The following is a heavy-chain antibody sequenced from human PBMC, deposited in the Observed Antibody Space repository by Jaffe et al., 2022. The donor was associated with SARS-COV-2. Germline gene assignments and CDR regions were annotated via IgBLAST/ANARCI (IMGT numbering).Heavy chain of an antibody. CDR3: ARDLRTVTTHYGMDV. D-gene: IGHD4-17*01. J-gene: IGHJ6*02. CDR2: IYYSGST. Sequence: QVQLQESGPGLVKPSETLSLTCTVSGGSISSYYWSWIRQPPGKGLEWIGYIYYSGSTNYNPSLKSRVTISVDTSKNQFSLKLSSVTAADTAVYYCARDLRTVTTHYGMDVWGQGTTVTVSS. V-gene: IGHV4-59*01. CDR1: GGSISSYY.